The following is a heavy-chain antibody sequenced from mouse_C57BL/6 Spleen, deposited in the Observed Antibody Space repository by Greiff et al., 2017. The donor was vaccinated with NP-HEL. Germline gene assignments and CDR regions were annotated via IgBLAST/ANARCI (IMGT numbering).Heavy chain of an antibody. Sequence: QVQLQQPGAELVKPGASVKLSCKASGYTFTSYWMHWVKQRPGQGLEWIGMIHPNSGSTNYNEKFKSKATLTVDKSSSTAYMQLSNLTSEDSAVYYCARRDDYDAWFAYWGQGTLVTVSA. J-gene: IGHJ3*01. CDR3: ARRDDYDAWFAY. CDR2: IHPNSGST. CDR1: GYTFTSYW. V-gene: IGHV1-64*01. D-gene: IGHD2-4*01.